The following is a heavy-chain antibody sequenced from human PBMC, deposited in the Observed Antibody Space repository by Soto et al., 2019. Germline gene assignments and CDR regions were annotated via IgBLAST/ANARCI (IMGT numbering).Heavy chain of an antibody. V-gene: IGHV1-18*01. CDR2: ISPDNGNT. CDR3: TRGGGAHYRFDP. CDR1: GYTFTSTY. Sequence: ASVKVSCKGSGYTFTSTYLTWVRQAPGRGLEWVGWISPDNGNTNYAQKLQGRVTMTTDTSTNTVYLELRSLRPDDTAVYYCTRGGGAHYRFDPWGQGTLVTVSS. D-gene: IGHD1-26*01. J-gene: IGHJ5*02.